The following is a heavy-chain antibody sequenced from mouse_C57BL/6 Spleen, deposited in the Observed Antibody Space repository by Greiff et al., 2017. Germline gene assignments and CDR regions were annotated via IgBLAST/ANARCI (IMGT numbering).Heavy chain of an antibody. CDR3: ARWGTAQAAWFAY. CDR1: GFNIKDYY. CDR2: IDPEDGET. D-gene: IGHD3-2*02. J-gene: IGHJ3*01. V-gene: IGHV14-2*01. Sequence: EVQLQESGAELVKPGASVKLSCTASGFNIKDYYMHWVKQRTEQGLEWIGRIDPEDGETKYDPKFQGKATIPADTSSNTAYLQLSSLTSEDTAVYYCARWGTAQAAWFAYWGQGTLGTVAA.